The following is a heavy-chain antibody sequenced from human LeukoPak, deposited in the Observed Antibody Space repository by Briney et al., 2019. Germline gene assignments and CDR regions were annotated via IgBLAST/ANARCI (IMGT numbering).Heavy chain of an antibody. V-gene: IGHV3-33*06. Sequence: GGSLRLSCAASGFTFNIFGMHWVRKFPANGLDWVEVLWADGNTAHYADSVKGRFTISRDSSENTLYLQMNSLRSEDTAVYYCVKESAADATFHFDYWGQGTLVTVSS. CDR2: LWADGNTA. D-gene: IGHD6-13*01. CDR1: GFTFNIFG. J-gene: IGHJ4*02. CDR3: VKESAADATFHFDY.